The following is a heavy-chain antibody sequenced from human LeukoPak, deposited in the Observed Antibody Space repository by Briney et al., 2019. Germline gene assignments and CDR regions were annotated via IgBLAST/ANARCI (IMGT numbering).Heavy chain of an antibody. Sequence: ASVKVSCKASGYTFTSYDINWVRQATGQGLEWMGWMNPNSGNTNYAQKLQGRVTMTTDTSTSTAYMELRSLRSDDTAVYYCARVGLITIFLGFDYWGQGTLVTVSS. CDR3: ARVGLITIFLGFDY. J-gene: IGHJ4*02. D-gene: IGHD3-9*01. V-gene: IGHV1-18*01. CDR2: MNPNSGNT. CDR1: GYTFTSYD.